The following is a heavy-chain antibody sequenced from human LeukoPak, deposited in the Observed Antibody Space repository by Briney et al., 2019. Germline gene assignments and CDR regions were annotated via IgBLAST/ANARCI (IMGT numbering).Heavy chain of an antibody. J-gene: IGHJ5*02. CDR3: ARTSGGTLVGAIYNWFDP. CDR2: INPNSGGT. D-gene: IGHD1-26*01. Sequence: ASVKVSCKASGYTFTGYYMHWVRQAPGQGLEWMGRINPNSGGTNYAQKFQGRVTMTRDTSISTAYMELSRLRSDDTAVYCCARTSGGTLVGAIYNWFDPWGQGTLVTVSS. V-gene: IGHV1-2*06. CDR1: GYTFTGYY.